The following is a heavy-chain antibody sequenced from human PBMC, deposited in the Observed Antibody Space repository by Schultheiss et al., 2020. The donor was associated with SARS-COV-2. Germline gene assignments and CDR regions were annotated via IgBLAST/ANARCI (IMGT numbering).Heavy chain of an antibody. D-gene: IGHD3-22*01. V-gene: IGHV4-34*01. J-gene: IGHJ4*02. CDR1: GGSFSGYY. Sequence: SETLSLTCAVYGGSFSGYYWSWIRQPPGKGLEWIGDIYNSGNTHYNPSLKSRVTISVDTSKNQFSLNLNSVTAADTAVYYCARIVDDTSGYQPFDYWGQGTLVTVSS. CDR2: IYNSGNT. CDR3: ARIVDDTSGYQPFDY.